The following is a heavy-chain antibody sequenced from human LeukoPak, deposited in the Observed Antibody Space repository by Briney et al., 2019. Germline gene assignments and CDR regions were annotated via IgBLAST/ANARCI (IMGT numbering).Heavy chain of an antibody. CDR2: IYYSGST. CDR1: GGSISSSSYY. D-gene: IGHD2-15*01. Sequence: SETLSLTCTVSGGSISSSSYYWGWIRQPPGKGLEWIGSIYYSGSTYYNPPLKSRVPISVDTSKNQFSLILSSVTAADTAVYYSVTVRCSGGSCYRYYWGQGTPVTVSS. CDR3: VTVRCSGGSCYRYY. V-gene: IGHV4-39*07. J-gene: IGHJ4*02.